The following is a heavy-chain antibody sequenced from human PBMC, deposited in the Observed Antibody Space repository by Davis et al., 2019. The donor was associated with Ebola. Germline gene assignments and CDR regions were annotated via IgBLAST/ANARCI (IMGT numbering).Heavy chain of an antibody. V-gene: IGHV3-23*01. CDR1: GFTFSSYA. CDR2: ISGSGGST. Sequence: GESLKISCAASGFTFSSYAMSWVRQAPGKGLEWVSSISGSGGSTYYADSVKGRFTISRHNSKNTLYLQMNSLRAEDTAVYYCASGPYDFWKDYYYGMDVWGQGTTVTVSS. D-gene: IGHD3-3*01. J-gene: IGHJ6*02. CDR3: ASGPYDFWKDYYYGMDV.